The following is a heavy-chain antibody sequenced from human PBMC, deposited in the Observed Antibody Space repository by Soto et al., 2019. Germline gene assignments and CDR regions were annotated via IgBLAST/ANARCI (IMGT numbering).Heavy chain of an antibody. J-gene: IGHJ4*02. CDR2: ISYDGSNK. CDR3: AKDSGSFYFDY. D-gene: IGHD1-26*01. CDR1: GFTFSSYG. V-gene: IGHV3-30*18. Sequence: VGSLRLSCAASGFTFSSYGMHWVRQAPGKGLEWVAVISYDGSNKYYADSVKGRFTISRDNSKNTLYLQMNSLRAEDTAVYYCAKDSGSFYFDYWGQGTLVTVSS.